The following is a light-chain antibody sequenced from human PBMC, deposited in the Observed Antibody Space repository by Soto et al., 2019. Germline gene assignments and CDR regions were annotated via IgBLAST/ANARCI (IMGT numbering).Light chain of an antibody. CDR2: GAS. CDR1: QSVRSSY. J-gene: IGKJ1*01. V-gene: IGKV3-20*01. Sequence: EIVFTQSPGTQSVSPGERATLSCRASQSVRSSYLAWYQQKPGQAPRLLIYGASTRATGIPDRFSGGGSGTDFTLTISRLEPEDFAVYFCHQYGDSPQTFGQGTKVDIK. CDR3: HQYGDSPQT.